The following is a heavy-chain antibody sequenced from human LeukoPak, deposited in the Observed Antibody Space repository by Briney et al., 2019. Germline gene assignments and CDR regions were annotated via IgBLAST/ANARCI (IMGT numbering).Heavy chain of an antibody. J-gene: IGHJ6*03. CDR1: GGSISSYS. V-gene: IGHV4-59*12. CDR3: ARESIAVGPDYYYYYMDV. CDR2: IYNSGTT. D-gene: IGHD6-19*01. Sequence: SETLTLTCTVSGGSISSYSWNWIRQPPGKGLEWIGYIYNSGTTSYNPSLKSRVTMSVDTSKNQFSLQLNSVTPEDTAVYYCARESIAVGPDYYYYYMDVWGKGTTVTMSS.